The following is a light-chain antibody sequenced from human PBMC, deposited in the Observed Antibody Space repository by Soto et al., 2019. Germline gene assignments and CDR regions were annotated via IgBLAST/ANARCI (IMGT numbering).Light chain of an antibody. CDR1: QRISSRN. Sequence: EIVLTQSPGTLSLAPRERATLSCRASQRISSRNFAWYQQKPGQPPRLLIYGASSRATGIPDRFSGSGSVTDFTLTINRLEPEDFAVYYCQQYSDFPYTFGQGTKLEV. CDR2: GAS. J-gene: IGKJ2*01. CDR3: QQYSDFPYT. V-gene: IGKV3-20*01.